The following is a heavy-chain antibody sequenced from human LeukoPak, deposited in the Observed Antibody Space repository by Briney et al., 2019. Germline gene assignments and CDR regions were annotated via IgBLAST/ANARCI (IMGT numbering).Heavy chain of an antibody. CDR1: GFTFSSYG. V-gene: IGHV3-33*01. J-gene: IGHJ4*02. D-gene: IGHD2-8*01. CDR2: IRYDGSNK. Sequence: GGSLRLSCAASGFTFSSYGMHWVRQAPGKGLEWVAVIRYDGSNKYYADSVKGRFTISRDNSKNTLYLQMNSLRAEETAVYYCARDIVYYTKGVCYASHFDYSGEGDLVSVSS. CDR3: ARDIVYYTKGVCYASHFDY.